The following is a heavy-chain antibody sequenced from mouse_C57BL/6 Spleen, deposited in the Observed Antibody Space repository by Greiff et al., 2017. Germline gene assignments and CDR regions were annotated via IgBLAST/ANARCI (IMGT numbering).Heavy chain of an antibody. V-gene: IGHV2-2*01. J-gene: IGHJ4*01. CDR3: AREGDYYYGSSHYYAMDY. D-gene: IGHD1-1*01. CDR2: IWSGGST. Sequence: QVQLKQSGPGLVQPSQSLSITCTVSGFSLTSYGVHWVRQSPGKGLEWLGVIWSGGSTDYNAAFISRLSISKDNSKSQVFFKMNSLQADDTAIYYCAREGDYYYGSSHYYAMDYWGQGTSVTVSS. CDR1: GFSLTSYG.